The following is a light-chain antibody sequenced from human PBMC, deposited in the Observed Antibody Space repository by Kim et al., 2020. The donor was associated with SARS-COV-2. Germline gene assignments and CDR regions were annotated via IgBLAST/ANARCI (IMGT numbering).Light chain of an antibody. V-gene: IGLV3-19*01. CDR1: SLRNHY. J-gene: IGLJ2*01. Sequence: SSELTQDPVVSVALGQTVRVTCQGDSLRNHYASWYQQKPGQAPVLVIFGKNKRPSGIPARFSGSSSGYTASLTITGAQAEDETDYYCHSRDNTGINHVVFGGGTQLTVL. CDR3: HSRDNTGINHVV. CDR2: GKN.